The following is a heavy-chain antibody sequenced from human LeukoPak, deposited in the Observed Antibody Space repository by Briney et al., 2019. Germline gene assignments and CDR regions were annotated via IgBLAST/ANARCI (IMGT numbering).Heavy chain of an antibody. V-gene: IGHV1-69*05. D-gene: IGHD3-3*01. CDR3: ARAIGTIFGVVIRDYYYNYMDV. CDR2: IIPIFGTA. J-gene: IGHJ6*03. CDR1: GGTFSSYA. Sequence: SVKVSCKASGGTFSSYAISWVRQAPGQGLEWMGGIIPIFGTANYAQKFQGRVTITKDESTSTAHMELSSLRSEDTAVYYCARAIGTIFGVVIRDYYYNYMDVWGKGTTVTVSS.